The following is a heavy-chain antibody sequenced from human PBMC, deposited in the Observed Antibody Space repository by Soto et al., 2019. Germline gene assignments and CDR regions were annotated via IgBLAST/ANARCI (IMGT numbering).Heavy chain of an antibody. Sequence: QVQLVQSGAEVKKPGSSVKGSCKASAGTFRSHAISWVRQAPGQGLEWMGGISPIFGTENYEQKFQGRVTITADKSTSTAYRELSSLRSADTAVYYCARDAREVGATPGFDCWGQGSLVSVSS. CDR2: ISPIFGTE. CDR3: ARDAREVGATPGFDC. CDR1: AGTFRSHA. V-gene: IGHV1-69*06. D-gene: IGHD1-26*01. J-gene: IGHJ4*02.